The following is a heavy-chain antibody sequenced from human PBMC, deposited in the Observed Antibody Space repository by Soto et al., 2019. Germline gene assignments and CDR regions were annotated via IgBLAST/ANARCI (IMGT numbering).Heavy chain of an antibody. D-gene: IGHD6-13*01. V-gene: IGHV1-58*01. CDR3: AGKAGYSSSWDYYYYGMDV. CDR1: GFIFTSSA. J-gene: IGHJ6*02. CDR2: IVVGSGNT. Sequence: SVKVSCKTPGFIFTSSAVQWVRQARGQRLEWMGRIVVGSGNTDYAQKFHKRVTLTRDMSTSTAYMELRSLSSEDTAVYYCAGKAGYSSSWDYYYYGMDVWGQGTTVTVSS.